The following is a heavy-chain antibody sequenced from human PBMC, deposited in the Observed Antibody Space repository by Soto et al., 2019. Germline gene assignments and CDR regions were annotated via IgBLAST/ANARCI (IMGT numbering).Heavy chain of an antibody. D-gene: IGHD2-2*02. V-gene: IGHV1-18*01. CDR1: GYTFTSYG. Sequence: ASVKVSCKASGYTFTSYGISWVRQAPGQGLEWMGWISAYNGNTNYAQKLQGRVTMTTDTSTRTAYMELRSLRSDDTAVYYCARDGSLDCSSTSCYTSRLNWFDPWGQGTLVTVSS. CDR2: ISAYNGNT. J-gene: IGHJ5*02. CDR3: ARDGSLDCSSTSCYTSRLNWFDP.